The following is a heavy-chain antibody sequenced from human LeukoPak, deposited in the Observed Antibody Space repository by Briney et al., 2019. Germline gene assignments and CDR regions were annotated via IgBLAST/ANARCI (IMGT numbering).Heavy chain of an antibody. V-gene: IGHV3-30-3*01. CDR1: GFTFSSYA. CDR3: AREGDGYNSHVHY. D-gene: IGHD5-24*01. J-gene: IGHJ4*02. CDR2: ISYDGSNK. Sequence: GGSLRLSCAASGFTFSSYAMHWVRQAPGKGLEWVAVISYDGSNKYYADSVKGRFTISRDNSKNTLYLQMHSLRAEDTAVYYCAREGDGYNSHVHYWGQGTLVTVSS.